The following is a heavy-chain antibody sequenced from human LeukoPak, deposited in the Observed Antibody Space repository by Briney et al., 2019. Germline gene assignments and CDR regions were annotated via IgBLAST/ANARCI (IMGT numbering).Heavy chain of an antibody. CDR3: ARGYCSGTACDLVY. Sequence: GGSLRLSCAASGFIFDTYGMHWVRQAPGKGLEWVAVIWYDGGKKYYADSVKGRFTISRDNSKNTLYLQMNSLRAEDTAVYYCARGYCSGTACDLVYWGEGPLVTVSS. V-gene: IGHV3-33*01. D-gene: IGHD2-15*01. CDR1: GFIFDTYG. J-gene: IGHJ4*02. CDR2: IWYDGGKK.